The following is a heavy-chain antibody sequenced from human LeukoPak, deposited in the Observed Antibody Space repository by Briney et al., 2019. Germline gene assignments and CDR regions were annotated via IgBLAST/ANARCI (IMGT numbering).Heavy chain of an antibody. CDR1: GYSISSHYY. V-gene: IGHV4-38-2*02. CDR2: FYHSGST. J-gene: IGHJ4*02. CDR3: ARVNSHGCSGDSCSFLPGLYYFDF. Sequence: SETLSLTCSVSGYSISSHYYWGWIRQSPGKGLEWIGSFYHSGSTSYNASLKSRVTISLDTSKNQFSLNLSSVTAADTGMYYCARVNSHGCSGDSCSFLPGLYYFDFWGQGTLVTVSS. D-gene: IGHD2-15*01.